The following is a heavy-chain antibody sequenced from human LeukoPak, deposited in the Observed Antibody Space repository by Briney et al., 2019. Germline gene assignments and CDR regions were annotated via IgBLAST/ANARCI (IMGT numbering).Heavy chain of an antibody. Sequence: PGGSLRLSCAASGFTFSSYSMNWVRQAPGKGLEWVSYISSSSSTIYYADSVKGRFTISRDNAKNTVYLQMNSLRAEDTAAYYCAKCLSPYYGGSGSFSPFDFWGQGTLVSVSS. J-gene: IGHJ4*02. CDR2: ISSSSSTI. CDR3: AKCLSPYYGGSGSFSPFDF. D-gene: IGHD3-10*01. CDR1: GFTFSSYS. V-gene: IGHV3-48*01.